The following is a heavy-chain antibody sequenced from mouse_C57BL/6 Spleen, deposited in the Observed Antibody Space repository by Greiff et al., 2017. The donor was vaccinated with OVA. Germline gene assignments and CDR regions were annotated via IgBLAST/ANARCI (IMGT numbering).Heavy chain of an antibody. V-gene: IGHV14-4*01. Sequence: VQLQQSGAKLVRPGASVKLSCTASGFNIKDDYMHWVKQRPEQGLEWIGWIDPENGDTEYAAKFQGEATITADTSSNTAYLQLSSLTSEDTAVYYCTTGGSPAWFAYWGQGTLVTVSA. CDR2: IDPENGDT. CDR1: GFNIKDDY. J-gene: IGHJ3*01. CDR3: TTGGSPAWFAY. D-gene: IGHD1-1*02.